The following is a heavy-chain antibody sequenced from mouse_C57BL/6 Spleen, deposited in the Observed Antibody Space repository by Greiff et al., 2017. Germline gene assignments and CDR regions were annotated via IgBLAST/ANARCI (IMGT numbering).Heavy chain of an antibody. CDR2: IYPGDGCT. V-gene: IGHV1-82*01. Sequence: QVQLKQSGPELVKPGASVKISCKASGYAFSSSWMNWVKQRPGKGLEWIGRIYPGDGCTHYNGKFKGKATLTADKSSSTAYMQLSSLTSEDSAIYDCAREDTVVGGWYFAVWGTGTTVTVSA. CDR1: GYAFSSSW. D-gene: IGHD1-1*01. J-gene: IGHJ1*03. CDR3: AREDTVVGGWYFAV.